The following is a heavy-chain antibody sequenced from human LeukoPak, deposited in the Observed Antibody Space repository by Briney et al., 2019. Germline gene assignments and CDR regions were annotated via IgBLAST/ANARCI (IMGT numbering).Heavy chain of an antibody. CDR3: ARGWFGFDP. J-gene: IGHJ5*02. CDR1: GYTFTSYD. D-gene: IGHD3-10*01. CDR2: MSPNSGNT. V-gene: IGHV1-8*03. Sequence: GASVKVSCKASGYTFTSYDINWVRQATGQGLEWMGWMSPNSGNTGYAQKFQGRVTITRNTSISTAYMELSRLRSDDTAVYYCARGWFGFDPWGQGTLVTVSS.